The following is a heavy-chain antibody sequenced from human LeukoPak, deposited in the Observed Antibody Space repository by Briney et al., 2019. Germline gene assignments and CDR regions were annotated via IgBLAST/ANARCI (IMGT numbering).Heavy chain of an antibody. CDR2: ISSSSSYM. D-gene: IGHD6-13*01. Sequence: PGGSLTLSCAASGFTFSSYSMNWVRQAPGKGLEWVSSISSSSSYMYYADSVKGRFTISRDNAKNSLYLQMNSLRAEDTAVYYCARVVGAAALNWFDPWGQGTLVTVSS. CDR1: GFTFSSYS. CDR3: ARVVGAAALNWFDP. V-gene: IGHV3-21*01. J-gene: IGHJ5*02.